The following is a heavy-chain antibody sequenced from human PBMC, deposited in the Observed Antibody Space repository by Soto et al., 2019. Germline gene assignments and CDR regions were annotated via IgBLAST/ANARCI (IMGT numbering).Heavy chain of an antibody. Sequence: GGSLRLSCAASGFTVSSNYMSWVRQAPGKGLEWVSVIYSSGSTYYADSVKGRFTISRDNSQNTLYLQMNSLRAEDTAVYYCASMVRGVMADYYYYYMDVWGKGTTVTVSS. CDR3: ASMVRGVMADYYYYYMDV. CDR2: IYSSGST. J-gene: IGHJ6*03. D-gene: IGHD3-10*01. CDR1: GFTVSSNY. V-gene: IGHV3-66*01.